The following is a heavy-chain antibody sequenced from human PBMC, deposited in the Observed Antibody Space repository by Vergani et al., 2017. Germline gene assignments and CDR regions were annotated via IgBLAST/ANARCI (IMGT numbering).Heavy chain of an antibody. J-gene: IGHJ3*01. CDR1: GGSISAGYYF. D-gene: IGHD2-15*01. V-gene: IGHV4-61*02. CDR2: HSASGNA. Sequence: QVQLQASGPGRVKPSQTLSLTCTMSGGSISAGYYFWSWIRQPAGKGLEWLGHHSASGNASHSPSLKTRLSMSVDTSKNQFSLTVTSVTAADTAIYFCARRSGGYYSGGKVHPLRTAFDVWGHGTVVTVSS. CDR3: ARRSGGYYSGGKVHPLRTAFDV.